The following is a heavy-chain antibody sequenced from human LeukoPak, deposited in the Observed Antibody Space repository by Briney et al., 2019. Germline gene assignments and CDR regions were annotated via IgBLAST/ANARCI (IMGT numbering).Heavy chain of an antibody. D-gene: IGHD3-16*01. V-gene: IGHV1-18*01. CDR1: GYNFTSSS. Sequence: ASVKVSCKAFGYNFTSSSISWVRQAPGQGLEWMGRISGYNGNTNYAQKSQGRVTMTTDTSTTTAYMELRSLRSDDTAIYYCARDGVRPLDYWGQGTLVTVSA. CDR3: ARDGVRPLDY. CDR2: ISGYNGNT. J-gene: IGHJ4*02.